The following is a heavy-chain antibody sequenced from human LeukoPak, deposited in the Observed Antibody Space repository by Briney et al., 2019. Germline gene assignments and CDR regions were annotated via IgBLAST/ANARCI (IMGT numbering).Heavy chain of an antibody. CDR2: ISYDGSYE. Sequence: PGGPLRLSCAASGFTFSTYGMHWVRQAPGKGLEWVAVISYDGSYEYYADSVKGRFTISRDNSKNTLYLQMNSLRPEDTAVYYCAKSGQLWLSSHDYWGQGSLVTVSS. V-gene: IGHV3-30*18. D-gene: IGHD3-10*01. CDR1: GFTFSTYG. CDR3: AKSGQLWLSSHDY. J-gene: IGHJ4*02.